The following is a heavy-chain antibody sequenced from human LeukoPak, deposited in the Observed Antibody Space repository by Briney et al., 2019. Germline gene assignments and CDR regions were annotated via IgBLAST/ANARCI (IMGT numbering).Heavy chain of an antibody. Sequence: PGGSLRLSCAASGFTFSGYWMSWIRQAPGKGLEWVANINLHGSVIHYVDSVKGRFTISRDNAKNLLYLQMNYLRAEDTALYYCATWDDSSVSDWGQGTLVTVSP. D-gene: IGHD3-22*01. CDR3: ATWDDSSVSD. CDR1: GFTFSGYW. V-gene: IGHV3-7*01. CDR2: INLHGSVI. J-gene: IGHJ4*02.